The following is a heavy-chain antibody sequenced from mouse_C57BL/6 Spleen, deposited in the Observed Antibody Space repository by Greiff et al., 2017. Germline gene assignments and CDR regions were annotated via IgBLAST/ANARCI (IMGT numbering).Heavy chain of an antibody. CDR3: ATYYSNYQPAWFAY. Sequence: EVKLVESGGGLVKPGGSLKLSCAASGFTFSDYGMHWVRQAPEKGLEWVAYISSGSSTIYYADPVKGRFTISRDNAKNTLFLQMTSLRSEDTAMYYCATYYSNYQPAWFAYWGQGTLVTVSA. CDR2: ISSGSSTI. J-gene: IGHJ3*01. CDR1: GFTFSDYG. D-gene: IGHD2-5*01. V-gene: IGHV5-17*01.